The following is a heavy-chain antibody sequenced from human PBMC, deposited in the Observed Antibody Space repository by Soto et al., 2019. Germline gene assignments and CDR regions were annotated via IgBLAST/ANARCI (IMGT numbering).Heavy chain of an antibody. D-gene: IGHD1-20*01. Sequence: SETLSLTCSVSGGSIRSDVWSWLRQPPGKGLEWIGYIYNNGGTNYNPSLMSRVTISRDTSQNHFSLTLSSVTASDTAVYYCASVITGTDVFDLWGRGTMVTVSS. J-gene: IGHJ3*01. CDR2: IYNNGGT. V-gene: IGHV4-59*01. CDR3: ASVITGTDVFDL. CDR1: GGSIRSDV.